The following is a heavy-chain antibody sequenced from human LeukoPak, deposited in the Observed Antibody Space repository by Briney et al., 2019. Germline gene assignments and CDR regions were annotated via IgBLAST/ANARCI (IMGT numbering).Heavy chain of an antibody. J-gene: IGHJ3*02. CDR1: GYTFTGYY. V-gene: IGHV1-69*13. CDR2: IIPIFGTA. Sequence: GASVKVSCKASGYTFTGYYMHWVRQAPGQGLEWMGGIIPIFGTANYAQKFQGRVTNTADESTSTAYMELSSLRSEDTAVYYCARRPYYYGSGSYFARGLDAFDIWGQGTMVTVSS. D-gene: IGHD3-10*01. CDR3: ARRPYYYGSGSYFARGLDAFDI.